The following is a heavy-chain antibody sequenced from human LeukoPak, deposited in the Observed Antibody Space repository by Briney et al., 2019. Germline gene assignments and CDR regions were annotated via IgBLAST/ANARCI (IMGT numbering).Heavy chain of an antibody. D-gene: IGHD6-13*01. CDR1: GGSISSYY. CDR3: ARDTAAAGTNWFDP. Sequence: SETLSLTYTVSGGSISSYYWSWIRQPAGKGLEWIGRIYTSGSTNYNPSLKSRVTMSVDTSKNQFSLKLSSVTAADTAVYYCARDTAAAGTNWFDPWGQGTLVTVSS. CDR2: IYTSGST. V-gene: IGHV4-4*07. J-gene: IGHJ5*02.